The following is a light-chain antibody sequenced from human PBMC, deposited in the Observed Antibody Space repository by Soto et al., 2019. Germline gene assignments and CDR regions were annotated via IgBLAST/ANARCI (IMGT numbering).Light chain of an antibody. CDR1: QSVSSY. CDR2: DAS. V-gene: IGKV3-11*01. CDR3: QQSSNWPLVT. J-gene: IGKJ4*01. Sequence: TQSPATLSLSPGERATLSCRASQSVSSYLAWYQQKPGQAPRLLIYDASNRATGIPARFSGSGSGTDFTLTISSLEPEDFAVYYCQQSSNWPLVTFGGGTKVEIK.